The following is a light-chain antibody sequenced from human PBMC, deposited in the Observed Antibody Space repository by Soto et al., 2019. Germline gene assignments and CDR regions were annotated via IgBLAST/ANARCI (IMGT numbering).Light chain of an antibody. CDR1: SSDVGGYNY. Sequence: QSVLTQPASVSGSPGQLITISCTGTSSDVGGYNYVSWYQQHPGKAPKLMIYDVSNRPSGVSNRFSGSKSGNTASLTISGLQAEDEADYYCSSYTSSSTLFYVFGTGTKVTVL. CDR3: SSYTSSSTLFYV. V-gene: IGLV2-14*01. CDR2: DVS. J-gene: IGLJ1*01.